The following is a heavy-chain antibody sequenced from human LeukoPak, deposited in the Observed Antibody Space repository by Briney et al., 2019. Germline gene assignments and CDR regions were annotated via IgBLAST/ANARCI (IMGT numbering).Heavy chain of an antibody. CDR1: GFTFSSYS. Sequence: GGSLRLSCPASGFTFSSYSMNWVRQAPGKGLEWVSSISSSSSYIYYADSVKGRFTISRDNAKNSLYLQMNSLRAEDTAVYYCARDLSEYYYYGMDVWGQGTTVTVSS. D-gene: IGHD2/OR15-2a*01. J-gene: IGHJ6*02. CDR2: ISSSSSYI. CDR3: ARDLSEYYYYGMDV. V-gene: IGHV3-21*01.